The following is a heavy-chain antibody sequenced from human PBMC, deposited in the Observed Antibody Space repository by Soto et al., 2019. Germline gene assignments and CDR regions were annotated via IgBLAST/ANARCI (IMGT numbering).Heavy chain of an antibody. CDR2: IYHVGSP. V-gene: IGHV4-30-2*01. J-gene: IGHJ5*02. CDR1: GDYFTSGGYY. D-gene: IGHD3-22*01. Sequence: PSATLSLTSTVSGDYFTSGGYYWHCLRDPPGKGLEWMGYIYHVGSPYYNPSLESQGTISLDTSKNLFSMRLTSVTAADTAIYYCARVGQGRDDTTGANCFDPRGHATLVTV. CDR3: ARVGQGRDDTTGANCFDP.